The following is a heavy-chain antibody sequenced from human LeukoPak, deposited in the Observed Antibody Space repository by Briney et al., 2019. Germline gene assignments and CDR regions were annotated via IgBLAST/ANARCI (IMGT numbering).Heavy chain of an antibody. Sequence: SVKVSCKSSGGTFSSYAISWVRQAPGQGLEWMGGIIPIFGTANYAQKFQGRVTITADESTSTASMELSSLRSEDTAGYYCARGEDTAMVAAFDYWGQGTLVTVSS. D-gene: IGHD5-18*01. V-gene: IGHV1-69*13. CDR2: IIPIFGTA. CDR1: GGTFSSYA. J-gene: IGHJ4*02. CDR3: ARGEDTAMVAAFDY.